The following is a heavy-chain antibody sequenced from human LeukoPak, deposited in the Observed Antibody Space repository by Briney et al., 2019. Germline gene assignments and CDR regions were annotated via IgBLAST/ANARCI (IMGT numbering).Heavy chain of an antibody. CDR2: IYYSGST. CDR1: GGSISSSSSY. V-gene: IGHV4-39*01. Sequence: SETLSLTCTVSGGSISSSSSYWGWIRQPPGKGLEWIGSIYYSGSTYYNPSLKSRVTISVDTSKNQFSLKLSSVTAADTAVYYCARRADYYDSSGFEYFDYWGQGTLVTVSS. J-gene: IGHJ4*02. CDR3: ARRADYYDSSGFEYFDY. D-gene: IGHD3-22*01.